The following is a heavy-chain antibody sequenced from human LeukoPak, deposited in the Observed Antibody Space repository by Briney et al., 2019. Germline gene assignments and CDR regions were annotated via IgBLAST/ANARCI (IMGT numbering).Heavy chain of an antibody. CDR1: GFTFSSYA. CDR2: ISYDGSNK. J-gene: IGHJ4*02. V-gene: IGHV3-30-3*01. CDR3: ARGDALDY. D-gene: IGHD2-21*02. Sequence: GRSLRLSCAASGFTFSSYAMHWVRQAPGKGLEWVAVISYDGSNKYYADSVKGRFTISRDNAKNSLYLQMNSLRAEDTAVYYCARGDALDYWGQGTLVTVSS.